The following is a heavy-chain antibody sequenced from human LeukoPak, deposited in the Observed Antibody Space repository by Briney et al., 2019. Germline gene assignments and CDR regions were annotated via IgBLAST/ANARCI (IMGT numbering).Heavy chain of an antibody. J-gene: IGHJ5*02. CDR3: ARQEQQLIYHCFDH. CDR2: IYYSGRT. Sequence: SETLSLTCAVSGGSLSRGGYYWGWVRQPPGRGVEWVGYIYYSGRTNNNTSLKSGVTISVYTCKKQCSLRGTSVTAADTAVYCCARQEQQLIYHCFDHCGQGPLVTVSS. CDR1: GGSLSRGGYY. D-gene: IGHD2-2*02. V-gene: IGHV4-61*08.